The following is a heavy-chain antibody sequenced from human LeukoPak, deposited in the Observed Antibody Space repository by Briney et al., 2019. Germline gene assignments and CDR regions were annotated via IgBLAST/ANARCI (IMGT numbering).Heavy chain of an antibody. J-gene: IGHJ4*02. Sequence: GGSLRLSCAASGFTFSSYGMHWVRQAPGKGLEWVAVISYDGSNKYYADSVKGRFTISRDDSKNTLYLQMNSLRAEDTAVYYCAKDVDTAMVGYFDYWGQGTLVTVSS. CDR3: AKDVDTAMVGYFDY. D-gene: IGHD5-18*01. CDR1: GFTFSSYG. CDR2: ISYDGSNK. V-gene: IGHV3-30*18.